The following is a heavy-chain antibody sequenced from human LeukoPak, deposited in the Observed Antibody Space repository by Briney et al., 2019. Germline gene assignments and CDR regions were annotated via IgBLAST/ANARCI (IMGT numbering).Heavy chain of an antibody. V-gene: IGHV1-2*02. D-gene: IGHD6-13*01. CDR2: INPNSGGT. CDR3: ARSGSSWPNHFDY. Sequence: ASVKVSCKASGYTFTGYYMHWVRQAPGQGLEWMGWINPNSGGTNYAQKFQGRVTMTRDTSISTAYMELSRLRSDDTAVYYCARSGSSWPNHFDYWGQGNLVTVSS. J-gene: IGHJ4*02. CDR1: GYTFTGYY.